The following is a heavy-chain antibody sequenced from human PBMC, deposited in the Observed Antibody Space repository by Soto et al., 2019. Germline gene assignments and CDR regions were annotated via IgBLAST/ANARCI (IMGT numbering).Heavy chain of an antibody. CDR2: INPNSGGT. Sequence: SVKVSFKASSYTFTCYSVDWGREAAVQGLEWMGCINPNSGGTNYAQKFQGWVTMTRDTSISTAYMELSRLRSDDTAVYYCARATTVTTSEPSKDWFDPWGQGTLVTVSS. CDR1: SYTFTCYS. J-gene: IGHJ5*02. CDR3: ARATTVTTSEPSKDWFDP. D-gene: IGHD4-17*01. V-gene: IGHV1-2*04.